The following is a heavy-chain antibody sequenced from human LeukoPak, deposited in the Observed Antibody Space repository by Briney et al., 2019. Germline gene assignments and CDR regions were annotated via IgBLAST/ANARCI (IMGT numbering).Heavy chain of an antibody. J-gene: IGHJ4*02. CDR2: INPNSGGT. Sequence: ASVKVSCKASGYTFTGYYMHWVRQAPGQGLEWMGWINPNSGGTNYAQKFQGRVTTTRDTSISTAYMELSRLRSDDTAVYYCARVRVTSPLAPFDYWGQGTLVTVSS. D-gene: IGHD1-14*01. V-gene: IGHV1-2*02. CDR1: GYTFTGYY. CDR3: ARVRVTSPLAPFDY.